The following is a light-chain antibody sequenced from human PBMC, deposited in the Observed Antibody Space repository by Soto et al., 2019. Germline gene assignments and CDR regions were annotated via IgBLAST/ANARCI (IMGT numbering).Light chain of an antibody. CDR1: QSLGNN. Sequence: ELVMTQSPATLSVSPGERATLSCRASQSLGNNLAWYQQKPGQAPRLLIYGASTRAIGIPARFSGSGSGTDFTLTISSVQSEDFAVYYCQQYTNWPPVFTFGPGTKVDL. J-gene: IGKJ3*01. CDR3: QQYTNWPPVFT. CDR2: GAS. V-gene: IGKV3-15*01.